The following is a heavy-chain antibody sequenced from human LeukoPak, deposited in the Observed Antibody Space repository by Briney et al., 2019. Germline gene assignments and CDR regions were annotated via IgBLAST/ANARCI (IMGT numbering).Heavy chain of an antibody. CDR3: ARRMYSSSSGYYYYYMDV. Sequence: GESLKISCKGSGYSFTSYWIGWVRQMPGKGLEWMGIIYPGDSDTRYSPSFQGQVTISADKSISTAYLQWSSLKASDTAMYYCARRMYSSSSGYYYYYMDVWGKGTTVTVSS. CDR1: GYSFTSYW. CDR2: IYPGDSDT. V-gene: IGHV5-51*01. D-gene: IGHD6-6*01. J-gene: IGHJ6*03.